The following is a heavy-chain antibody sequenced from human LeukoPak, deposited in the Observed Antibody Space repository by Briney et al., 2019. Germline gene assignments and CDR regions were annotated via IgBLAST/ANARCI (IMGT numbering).Heavy chain of an antibody. Sequence: GGSLRLSCAASGFTFSSYAMHWVRQAPGEGLEYVSAISSNGGSTYYANSVKGRFTISRDNSKNTLYLQMGSLRAEDMAVYYCARVESGWYLDYWGQGTLVTVSS. CDR3: ARVESGWYLDY. V-gene: IGHV3-64*01. J-gene: IGHJ4*02. D-gene: IGHD6-19*01. CDR2: ISSNGGST. CDR1: GFTFSSYA.